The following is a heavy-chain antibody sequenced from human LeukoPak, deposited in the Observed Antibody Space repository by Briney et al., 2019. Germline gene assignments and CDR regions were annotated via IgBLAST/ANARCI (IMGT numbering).Heavy chain of an antibody. CDR2: LNWNGDST. CDR3: ARTGDGGASHDY. D-gene: IGHD7-27*01. J-gene: IGHJ4*02. V-gene: IGHV3-20*04. CDR1: GFIFTNFG. Sequence: GGSLRLSCVGSGFIFTNFGMSWVRQVPGKGLEWASSLNWNGDSTAYIDSVKGRFTISRDNAKDSLYLQMNSLRTEDTALYYCARTGDGGASHDYWGQGTLVTVSS.